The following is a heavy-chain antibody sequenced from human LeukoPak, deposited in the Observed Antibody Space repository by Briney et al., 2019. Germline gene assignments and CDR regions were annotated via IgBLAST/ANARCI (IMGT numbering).Heavy chain of an antibody. CDR1: GGSFSGYY. CDR2: INHSGST. D-gene: IGHD2-15*01. V-gene: IGHV4-34*01. Sequence: PSETLSLTCAVYGGSFSGYYWSWIRQPPGKGLEWIGEINHSGSTNYNPSLKSRVTISVDTSKNQFSLKLSSVTAADTAVYYCARDLGYCSGGSCYKERNWYFDLWGRGTLVTVSS. CDR3: ARDLGYCSGGSCYKERNWYFDL. J-gene: IGHJ2*01.